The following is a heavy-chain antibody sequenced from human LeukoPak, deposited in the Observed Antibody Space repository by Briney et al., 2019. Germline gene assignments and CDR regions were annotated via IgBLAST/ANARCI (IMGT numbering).Heavy chain of an antibody. V-gene: IGHV3-72*01. Sequence: GGSLRLSCAASGFTFSDHYMDWVRQAPGKGLEWVGRTRNKANSYTTEYAASVKGRFTISRDDSTNSLYLQMNSLKTEDTAVYYCARASGDVWGQGTTVTVSS. J-gene: IGHJ6*02. CDR2: TRNKANSYTT. CDR3: ARASGDV. CDR1: GFTFSDHY.